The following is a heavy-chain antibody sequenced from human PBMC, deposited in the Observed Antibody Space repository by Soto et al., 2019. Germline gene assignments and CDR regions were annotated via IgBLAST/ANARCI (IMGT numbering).Heavy chain of an antibody. CDR3: ARQTPTGEEDY. CDR1: GFTFSSHW. J-gene: IGHJ4*02. CDR2: INRDGSFT. D-gene: IGHD7-27*01. V-gene: IGHV3-74*01. Sequence: EVQLVESGGGLVQPGGSLRLSCAVSGFTFSSHWTHWVRQAPGKGLVWVSRINRDGSFTSHADSVKGRFTISRDNAKNTLYLQMNSLRAEDTAVYYCARQTPTGEEDYWGQGTLVTVSS.